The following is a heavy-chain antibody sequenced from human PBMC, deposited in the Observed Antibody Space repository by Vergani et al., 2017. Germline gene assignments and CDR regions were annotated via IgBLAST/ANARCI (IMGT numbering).Heavy chain of an antibody. Sequence: QVQLQESGPGLVKPSETLSLTCTVSGGSISSYYWSWIRQPPGKGLEWIGYIYTSGSTNYNPSLKSQVTISVDTSKNQFSLKLSSVTAADTAVYYCARLRDGYNYVHAFDIWGQGTMVTVSS. V-gene: IGHV4-4*09. CDR2: IYTSGST. D-gene: IGHD5-24*01. CDR3: ARLRDGYNYVHAFDI. CDR1: GGSISSYY. J-gene: IGHJ3*02.